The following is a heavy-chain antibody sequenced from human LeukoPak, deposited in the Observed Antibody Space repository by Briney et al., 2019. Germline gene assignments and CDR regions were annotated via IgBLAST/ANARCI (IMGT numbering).Heavy chain of an antibody. J-gene: IGHJ6*03. CDR3: ATGPQFYYYYMDV. CDR2: IYYSGST. Sequence: SETLSLTCTVSGGSISSYYWSWIRQPPGKGLEWIGYIYYSGSTNYNPSLQSRVTISVDTSKNQFSLKLSSVTAADTAVYYCATGPQFYYYYMDVWGKGTTVTVSS. V-gene: IGHV4-59*01. CDR1: GGSISSYY.